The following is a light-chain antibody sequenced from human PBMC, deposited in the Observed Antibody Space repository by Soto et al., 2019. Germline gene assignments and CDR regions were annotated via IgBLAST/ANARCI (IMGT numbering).Light chain of an antibody. J-gene: IGLJ2*01. CDR2: SNN. Sequence: QSVLTQPPSASGTPGQRVTISCSGSSSNIGSNYVYWYQQLPGTAPKLLIYSNNQRPSGVPDRFSGCKSGTSASLAISGLRSEDEADYYCAAWDDSLSGLVFGGGTKVTVL. CDR1: SSNIGSNY. V-gene: IGLV1-47*02. CDR3: AAWDDSLSGLV.